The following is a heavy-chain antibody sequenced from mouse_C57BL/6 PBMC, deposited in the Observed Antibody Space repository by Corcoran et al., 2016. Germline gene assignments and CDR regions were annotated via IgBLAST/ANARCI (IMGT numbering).Heavy chain of an antibody. J-gene: IGHJ3*01. D-gene: IGHD2-3*01. CDR1: GYTFTSYD. CDR3: ASLYDGYYVDPFAY. CDR2: IYPRDGST. V-gene: IGHV1-85*01. Sequence: QVQLQQSGPELVKPGASVNLFCKASGYTFTSYDINWVKQRPGQGLEWIGWIYPRDGSTKYNEKFKGKATLTVDTSSSTAYMELHSLTSEDSAVYFCASLYDGYYVDPFAYWGQGTLVTVSA.